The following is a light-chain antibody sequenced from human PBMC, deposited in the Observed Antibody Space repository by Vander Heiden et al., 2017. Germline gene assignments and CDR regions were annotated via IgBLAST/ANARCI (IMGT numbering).Light chain of an antibody. CDR1: STELGGCND. CDR2: DVS. Sequence: QSALTQPASVSGSPGQSITLSCTATSTELGGCNDFSRYQHHPCKAPNLMVYDVSKRPSGVSDPFAGSKSGNTASLTISVLQAEDEADYYCSSYTRTSSLVFGGGTKLAVL. J-gene: IGLJ2*01. V-gene: IGLV2-14*03. CDR3: SSYTRTSSLV.